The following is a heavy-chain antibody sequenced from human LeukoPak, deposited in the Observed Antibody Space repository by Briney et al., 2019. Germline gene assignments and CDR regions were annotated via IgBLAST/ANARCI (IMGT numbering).Heavy chain of an antibody. Sequence: GGSLRLSCAASGFTFSSYGMHWVRQAPGKGLEGVAVISYDGSNKYYADSVKGRFTISRDNSKNTLYLQMNSLRAEDTAVYYCAKGPEGDYLDYWGQGTLVTVSS. V-gene: IGHV3-30*18. CDR2: ISYDGSNK. D-gene: IGHD1-14*01. CDR1: GFTFSSYG. J-gene: IGHJ4*02. CDR3: AKGPEGDYLDY.